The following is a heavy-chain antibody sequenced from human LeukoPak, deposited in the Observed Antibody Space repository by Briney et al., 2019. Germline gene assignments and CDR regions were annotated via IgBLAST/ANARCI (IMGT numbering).Heavy chain of an antibody. CDR3: ARESGGWYWTPRYLSPYYFDY. Sequence: GGSLRLSCAASGFTFSSYSMNWVRQAPGKGLEWVSSISSSSSYKYYADSVKGRFTISRDNAKNSLYLQMNSLRAEDTAVYYCARESGGWYWTPRYLSPYYFDYWGQGTLVTVSS. CDR1: GFTFSSYS. V-gene: IGHV3-21*01. CDR2: ISSSSSYK. D-gene: IGHD6-19*01. J-gene: IGHJ4*02.